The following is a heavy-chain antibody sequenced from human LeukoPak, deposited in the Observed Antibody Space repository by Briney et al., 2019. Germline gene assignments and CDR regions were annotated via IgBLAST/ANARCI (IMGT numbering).Heavy chain of an antibody. CDR3: AKAKLVRTNYYYYGMDV. J-gene: IGHJ6*02. CDR1: GFTFDDYA. CDR2: ISWNGGSI. V-gene: IGHV3-9*01. Sequence: PGGSLRLSCAASGFTFDDYAMHWVRQAPGKGLEWVSGISWNGGSIAYADSAKGRFTISRDNAKNSLYLEMNSLRAEDSALYYCAKAKLVRTNYYYYGMDVWGQGTTVTVSS. D-gene: IGHD2-2*01.